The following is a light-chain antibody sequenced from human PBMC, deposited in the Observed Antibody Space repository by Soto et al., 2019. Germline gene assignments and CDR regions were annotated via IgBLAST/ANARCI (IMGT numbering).Light chain of an antibody. CDR2: GNK. Sequence: QSVLTQPPSVSGAPGQRVTISCTGSSSNIGAGYDVHWYQQRPGTAPKLLIYGNKNRPSGVPDRFSGSKSGTSASLAITGRRAEDEVDYYCQSYDSSLGFSYVFGPGTK. CDR3: QSYDSSLGFSYV. CDR1: SSNIGAGYD. V-gene: IGLV1-40*01. J-gene: IGLJ1*01.